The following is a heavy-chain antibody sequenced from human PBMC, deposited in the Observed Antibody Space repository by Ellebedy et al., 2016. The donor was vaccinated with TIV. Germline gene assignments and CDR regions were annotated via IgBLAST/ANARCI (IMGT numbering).Heavy chain of an antibody. V-gene: IGHV2-26*01. D-gene: IGHD2-21*02. CDR1: GFSLTNTIMG. CDR2: LFSNDEK. J-gene: IGHJ4*02. CDR3: ARALKFCGGDCSYNFDY. Sequence: SGPTLVKPKETLTLTCTVSGFSLTNTIMGVSWIRQPPGKALEWLAHLFSNDEKSYSSSLKSRLSISKDTSKSQVVLTMTNMDPVDTATYYCARALKFCGGDCSYNFDYWGQGALVTVSS.